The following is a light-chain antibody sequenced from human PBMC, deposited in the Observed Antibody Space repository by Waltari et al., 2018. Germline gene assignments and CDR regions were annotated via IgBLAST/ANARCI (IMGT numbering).Light chain of an antibody. CDR2: KTN. Sequence: QTVVTQEPSLSVSPGGTVTLPCALSSRSFSTTSYASWYQQTPGQAPRTLVYKTNSRSSGVPDRFFGSILGNKVALTITGAQAEDESDYYCLVYMGSGIWVFGGGTKLTVL. CDR1: SRSFSTTSY. V-gene: IGLV8-61*01. CDR3: LVYMGSGIWV. J-gene: IGLJ2*01.